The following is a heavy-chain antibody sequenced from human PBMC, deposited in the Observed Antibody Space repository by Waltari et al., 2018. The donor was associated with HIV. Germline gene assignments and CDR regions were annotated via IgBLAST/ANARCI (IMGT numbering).Heavy chain of an antibody. J-gene: IGHJ6*02. V-gene: IGHV1-69*13. D-gene: IGHD2-2*01. CDR1: GGAFNNDA. CDR2: IIPIFVTT. CDR3: ARVICSTTSCYDLDYYYGMDV. Sequence: QVQLVQSGAEVKKPGSSVKVSCKASGGAFNNDAFSWVRQAPGQGLEWMGGIIPIFVTTNYAQKFQGRVRSTADEATSTAYMDLSSLRSEDTAVYYCARVICSTTSCYDLDYYYGMDVWGQGTTVTVSS.